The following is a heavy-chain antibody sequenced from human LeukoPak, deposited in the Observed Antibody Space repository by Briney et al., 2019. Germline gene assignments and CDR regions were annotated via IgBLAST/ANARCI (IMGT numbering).Heavy chain of an antibody. Sequence: SVKVSCKASGGTFSSYAISWVRQAPGQGLEWMGGIIPIFGTANYVQKFQGRVTITADKSTSTAYMELSSLRSEDTAVYYCARSVVYCGGDCYTGKDAFDIWGQGTMVTVSS. CDR3: ARSVVYCGGDCYTGKDAFDI. CDR1: GGTFSSYA. V-gene: IGHV1-69*06. CDR2: IIPIFGTA. D-gene: IGHD2-21*02. J-gene: IGHJ3*02.